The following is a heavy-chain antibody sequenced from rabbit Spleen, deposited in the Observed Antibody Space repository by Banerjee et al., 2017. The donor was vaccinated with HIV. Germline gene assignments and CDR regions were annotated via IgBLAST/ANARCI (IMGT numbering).Heavy chain of an antibody. CDR3: ARGIPYGFAGDAYPPYAMDL. D-gene: IGHD6-1*01. Sequence: QEQLEESGGGLVKPEGSLTLTCKASGFSFSDRDVMCWVRQAPGKGLEWIACIYAGSSDRSYYATWAKGRFTISKTSSTTVTLQMTSLTAADTATYFCARGIPYGFAGDAYPPYAMDLWGPGTLVTVS. CDR1: GFSFSDRDV. J-gene: IGHJ6*01. CDR2: IYAGSSDRS. V-gene: IGHV1S45*01.